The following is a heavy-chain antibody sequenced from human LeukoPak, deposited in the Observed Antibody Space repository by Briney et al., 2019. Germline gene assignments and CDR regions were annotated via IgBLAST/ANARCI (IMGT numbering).Heavy chain of an antibody. D-gene: IGHD4-11*01. CDR3: ARDVTTVTTYPNYYYYGMDV. J-gene: IGHJ6*02. Sequence: VKVSCKASGGTFSSYAISWVRQAPGQGLEWMGRITSNLCIANYAQKFQGRVTITADKSTSTDYMELSSQRSEDTAVYYCARDVTTVTTYPNYYYYGMDVWGQGTTVTV. CDR2: ITSNLCIA. CDR1: GGTFSSYA. V-gene: IGHV1-69*10.